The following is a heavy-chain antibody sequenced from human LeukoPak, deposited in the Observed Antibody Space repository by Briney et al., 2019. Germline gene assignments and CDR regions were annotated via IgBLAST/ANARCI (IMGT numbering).Heavy chain of an antibody. CDR1: GYTFTSYG. CDR2: ISAYNGNT. Sequence: ASVKVSCKASGYTFTSYGISWVRQAPGQGLECMGWISAYNGNTNYAQKLQGRVTITADKSTSTAYMELSSLRSEDTAVYYCARMYSSRASIDSGPSWFDPWGQGTLVTVSS. J-gene: IGHJ5*02. CDR3: ARMYSSRASIDSGPSWFDP. D-gene: IGHD6-13*01. V-gene: IGHV1-18*01.